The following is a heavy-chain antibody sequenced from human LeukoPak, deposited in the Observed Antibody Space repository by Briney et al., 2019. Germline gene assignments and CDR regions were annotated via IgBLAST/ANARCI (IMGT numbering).Heavy chain of an antibody. CDR3: ARLYYGSGRQIS. J-gene: IGHJ4*02. CDR2: IYYSGSA. D-gene: IGHD3-10*01. V-gene: IGHV4-61*10. Sequence: SETLSLTCTVSGGSISSGSYYWSWIRQPAGKGLEWIGYIYYSGSANYHPSLKSRVTISVDTSKNRFSLRLSSVTAADTAVYYCARLYYGSGRQISWGQGTLVTVSS. CDR1: GGSISSGSYY.